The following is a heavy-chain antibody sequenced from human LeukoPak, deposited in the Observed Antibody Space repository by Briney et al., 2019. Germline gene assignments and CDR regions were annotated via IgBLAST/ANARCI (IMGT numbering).Heavy chain of an antibody. CDR2: ISYDGSNK. CDR1: GFTFSSYA. Sequence: GGSLRLSCAASGFTFSSYAMHWVRQAPGKGLEWVVVISYDGSNKYYADSVKGRFTISRDNSKNTLYLQMNSLRAEDTAVYYCARGAGSITIFGVVIIPASVAEDWFDPWGQGTLVTVSS. J-gene: IGHJ5*02. D-gene: IGHD3-3*01. V-gene: IGHV3-30*01. CDR3: ARGAGSITIFGVVIIPASVAEDWFDP.